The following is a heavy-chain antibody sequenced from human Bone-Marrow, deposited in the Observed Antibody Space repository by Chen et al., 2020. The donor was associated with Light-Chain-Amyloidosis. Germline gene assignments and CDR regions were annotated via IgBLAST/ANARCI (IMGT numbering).Heavy chain of an antibody. Sequence: ASGFAFSSYAMSWVRQAPGKGLEWVSTISGSGGSRYYGDSVKGRLTISRDNSKNALFLQMNSLRAEDTAVYYCAKDISYDDILPGYPADAFDIWGQGKMVTVSS. CDR1: GFAFSSYA. CDR3: AKDISYDDILPGYPADAFDI. J-gene: IGHJ3*02. D-gene: IGHD3-9*01. CDR2: ISGSGGSR. V-gene: IGHV3-23*01.